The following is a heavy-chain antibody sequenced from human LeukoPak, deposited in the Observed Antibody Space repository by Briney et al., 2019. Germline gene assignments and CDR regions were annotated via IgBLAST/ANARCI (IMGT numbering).Heavy chain of an antibody. J-gene: IGHJ6*03. CDR1: GYTFTSYD. D-gene: IGHD2-2*01. CDR3: ARAVEGYCSSTSCPYYYYYYMDV. CDR2: MNPNSGNT. Sequence: ASVKVSCKASGYTFTSYDINWVRQATGQGLEWMGWMNPNSGNTGYAQKFQGRVTITRNTSISTAYMELSSLRSEDTAVYYCARAVEGYCSSTSCPYYYYYYMDVWGKGTTVTVSS. V-gene: IGHV1-8*03.